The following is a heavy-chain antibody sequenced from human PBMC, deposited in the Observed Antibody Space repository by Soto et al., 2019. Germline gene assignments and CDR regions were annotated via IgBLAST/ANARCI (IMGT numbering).Heavy chain of an antibody. D-gene: IGHD3-22*01. CDR2: IYYTGST. J-gene: IGHJ5*02. CDR1: GGSIGSYY. Sequence: QVQLQESGPGLVKPSETLSLTCTVSGGSIGSYYWSWIRQPPGKGLEWIGYIYYTGSTNYNTSLNILSTTSLHTSTTPSSLPFISVPTADTSIYYCATLSIITAAANLNWFAPWGQGTPVTVSS. CDR3: ATLSIITAAANLNWFAP. V-gene: IGHV4-59*01.